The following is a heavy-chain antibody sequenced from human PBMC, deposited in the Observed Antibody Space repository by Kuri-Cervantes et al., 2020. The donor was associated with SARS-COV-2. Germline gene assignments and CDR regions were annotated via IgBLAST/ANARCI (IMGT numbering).Heavy chain of an antibody. CDR2: ISSSGSTI. D-gene: IGHD6-13*01. CDR3: AKDSEARGGYSSSWYGVPRYFDY. CDR1: GFTFSDYY. Sequence: GESLKISCAASGFTFSDYYMSWIRQAPGKGLEWVSYISSSGSTIYYADSVKGRFTISRDNAKNSLYLQMNSLRAEDTAVYYCAKDSEARGGYSSSWYGVPRYFDYWGQGTLVTVSS. V-gene: IGHV3-11*01. J-gene: IGHJ4*02.